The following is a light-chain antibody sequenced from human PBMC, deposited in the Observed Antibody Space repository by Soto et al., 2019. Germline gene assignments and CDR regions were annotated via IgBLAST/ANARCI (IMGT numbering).Light chain of an antibody. CDR2: GAS. V-gene: IGKV3-20*01. CDR1: QSVSSSY. J-gene: IGKJ1*01. CDR3: QQYCSSPSWT. Sequence: EIVLTQSPGTLSLSPGERATLSCRASQSVSSSYLAWYQQKPGQAPRLLIYGASSRATGIPDRFSGSGSGTAFTLTISSLQPEDFAVSYCQQYCSSPSWTFGQGTKVEIK.